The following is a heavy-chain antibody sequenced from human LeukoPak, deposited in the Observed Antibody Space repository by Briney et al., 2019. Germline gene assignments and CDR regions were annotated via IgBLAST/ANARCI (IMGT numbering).Heavy chain of an antibody. D-gene: IGHD5-24*01. Sequence: GGSLRLSCAASGFTLSTYAMSWVRQAPGRGLEWVSTISDSGGSTYYADSMKGRFTISRDNSKNTLYLQMNSLRAEDTAVYYCASRDKGYYYGMDVWSQGTTVTVSS. CDR2: ISDSGGST. CDR3: ASRDKGYYYGMDV. J-gene: IGHJ6*02. V-gene: IGHV3-23*01. CDR1: GFTLSTYA.